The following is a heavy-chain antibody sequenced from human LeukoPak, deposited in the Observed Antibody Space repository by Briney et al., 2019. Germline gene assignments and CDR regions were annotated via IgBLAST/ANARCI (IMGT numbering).Heavy chain of an antibody. Sequence: ASVKVSCKASGYTFTSYDINWVRQATGQGLEWMGWMNPNSGNTGYAQKFQGRVTMTRNTSISTAYMELSSLRSEDTAVYYCASGSSGWYRVDYWGQGTLITVSS. V-gene: IGHV1-8*01. CDR1: GYTFTSYD. J-gene: IGHJ4*02. CDR2: MNPNSGNT. CDR3: ASGSSGWYRVDY. D-gene: IGHD6-19*01.